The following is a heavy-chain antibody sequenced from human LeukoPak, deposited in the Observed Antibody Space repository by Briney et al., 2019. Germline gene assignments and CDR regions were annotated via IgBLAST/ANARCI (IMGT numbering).Heavy chain of an antibody. CDR1: RFTFSSYT. CDR2: ITRSSRYI. V-gene: IGHV3-21*01. Sequence: GGSLRLSCAASRFTFSSYTMNWVRQPPGKGLEWVSSITRSSRYIYYADSVKGRFTISRDNAKNSLYLQMNSLRAEDTAVYYCARVSGVELRRPPTDPFDIWGQGTMVTVSS. CDR3: ARVSGVELRRPPTDPFDI. J-gene: IGHJ3*02. D-gene: IGHD1-7*01.